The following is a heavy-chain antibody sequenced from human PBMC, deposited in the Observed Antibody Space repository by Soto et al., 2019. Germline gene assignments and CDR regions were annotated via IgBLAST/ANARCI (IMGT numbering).Heavy chain of an antibody. J-gene: IGHJ6*02. Sequence: SVKVSCKASGGTFSSYAISWVRQAPGQGLEWMGGIIPIFGTANYAQKFQGRVTITADKSTSTAYMELSSLRSEDTAVYYCASLLSVGYDFWSGYYPPYYYSGIDVCGQGTTVTV. V-gene: IGHV1-69*06. D-gene: IGHD3-3*01. CDR3: ASLLSVGYDFWSGYYPPYYYSGIDV. CDR1: GGTFSSYA. CDR2: IIPIFGTA.